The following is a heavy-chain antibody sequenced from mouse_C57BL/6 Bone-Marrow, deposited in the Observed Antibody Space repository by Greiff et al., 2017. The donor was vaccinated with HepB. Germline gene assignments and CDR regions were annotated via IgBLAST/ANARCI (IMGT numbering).Heavy chain of an antibody. J-gene: IGHJ4*01. D-gene: IGHD1-1*01. Sequence: QVQLQQPGAELVKPGASVKLSCKASGYTFTSYWMQWVNQRPGQGLEWIGEIDPSDSYTNYNQKFKGKATLTVDTSSSTAYMQLSSLTSEDSAVYYCARGGYDYGSSYGYAMDYWGQGTSVTVSS. CDR1: GYTFTSYW. V-gene: IGHV1-50*01. CDR3: ARGGYDYGSSYGYAMDY. CDR2: IDPSDSYT.